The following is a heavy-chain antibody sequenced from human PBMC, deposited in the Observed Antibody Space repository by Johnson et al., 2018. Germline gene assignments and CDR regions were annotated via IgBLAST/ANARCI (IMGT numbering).Heavy chain of an antibody. D-gene: IGHD3-9*01. CDR1: GFIFHHYA. V-gene: IGHV3-9*01. J-gene: IGHJ6*03. Sequence: EVQLVESGGTLVQPGRSLRLSCAASGFIFHHYAMHWVRQVPGKGPEWVSGISWNGTVIGYADFVKGRFIISRDKARNSLYLQMNSLRVEDTALYSCAKDGKTGRYYYQYVDVWGKGTMVTVSS. CDR2: ISWNGTVI. CDR3: AKDGKTGRYYYQYVDV.